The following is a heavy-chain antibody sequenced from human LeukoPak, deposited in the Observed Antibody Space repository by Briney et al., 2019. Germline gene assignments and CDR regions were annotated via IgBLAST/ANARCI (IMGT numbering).Heavy chain of an antibody. CDR1: GGSISSSSYY. D-gene: IGHD6-19*01. J-gene: IGHJ4*02. V-gene: IGHV4-39*01. CDR3: ARHGMYSSGWYPPGYFDY. Sequence: KSSETLSLTCTVSGGSISSSSYYWGWIRQPPGKGLEWIGSIYYSGSTYYNPSLKSRVTISVDTSKNQFSLKLSSVTAADTAVYYCARHGMYSSGWYPPGYFDYWGQGTLVTVSS. CDR2: IYYSGST.